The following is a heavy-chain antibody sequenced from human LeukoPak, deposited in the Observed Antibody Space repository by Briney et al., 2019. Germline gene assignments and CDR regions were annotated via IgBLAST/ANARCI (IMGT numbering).Heavy chain of an antibody. CDR2: IYYSGST. V-gene: IGHV4-59*08. CDR3: ASRYYYDSSGFDY. J-gene: IGHJ4*02. D-gene: IGHD3-22*01. CDR1: GGSISSYY. Sequence: SETLSLTCTVSGGSISSYYWSWIRQPPGKGLEWIGYIYYSGSTYYNPSLKSRVTISVDTSKNQFSLKLSSMTAADTAVYYCASRYYYDSSGFDYWGQGTLVTVSS.